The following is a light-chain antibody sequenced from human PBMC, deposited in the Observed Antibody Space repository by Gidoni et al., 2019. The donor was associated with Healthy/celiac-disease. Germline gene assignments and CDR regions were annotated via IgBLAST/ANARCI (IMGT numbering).Light chain of an antibody. Sequence: QSALPQPASVSGSPGQSITISCTGPRSDVGSYNLVSWYQQHPGKAPKLMIYEVSKRPSGVSNRFSGSKSGNTASLTISGLQAEDEADYYCCSYAGSSTFVVFGGGTKLTVL. V-gene: IGLV2-23*02. CDR2: EVS. J-gene: IGLJ2*01. CDR1: RSDVGSYNL. CDR3: CSYAGSSTFVV.